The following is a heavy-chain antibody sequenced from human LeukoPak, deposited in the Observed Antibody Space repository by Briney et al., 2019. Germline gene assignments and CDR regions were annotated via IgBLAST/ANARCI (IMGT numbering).Heavy chain of an antibody. CDR1: GFTVSSNY. V-gene: IGHV3-23*05. J-gene: IGHJ6*03. CDR2: IYGIGTST. CDR3: ASPAYCGGDCLLPYYMDV. D-gene: IGHD2-21*01. Sequence: GGSLRLSCAASGFTVSSNYMSWVRQAPGKGLEWVSVIYGIGTSTYYADSVKGRFTISRDNSKNTLYLQMNSLRAEDTAVYYCASPAYCGGDCLLPYYMDVWGKGTTVTVSS.